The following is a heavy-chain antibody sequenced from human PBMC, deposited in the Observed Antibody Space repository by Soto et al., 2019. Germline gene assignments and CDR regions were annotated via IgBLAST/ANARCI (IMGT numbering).Heavy chain of an antibody. CDR2: ISYDGSNK. CDR1: GFTFSSYA. V-gene: IGHV3-30-3*01. J-gene: IGHJ4*02. D-gene: IGHD4-17*01. Sequence: PGGSLRLSCAASGFTFSSYAMHWVRQAPGKGLEWVAVISYDGSNKYYADSVKGRFTISRDNSKNTLYLQMNSLGAEDTAVYYCARDHDYGGNDPWVWGQGTLVTVSS. CDR3: ARDHDYGGNDPWV.